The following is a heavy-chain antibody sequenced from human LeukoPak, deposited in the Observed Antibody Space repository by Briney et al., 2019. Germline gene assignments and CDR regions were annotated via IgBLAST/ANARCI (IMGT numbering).Heavy chain of an antibody. D-gene: IGHD6-19*01. Sequence: SETLPLTCTVSGGSISSYYWSWLRQPPGKELEWIAYIYHSGSTTYNPSLESRVTLSVDTSKNQLSLRLSSVTAADTAVYYCARSWAVHEAYYYGMDVWGQGTTVTVSS. CDR3: ARSWAVHEAYYYGMDV. CDR2: IYHSGST. J-gene: IGHJ6*02. CDR1: GGSISSYY. V-gene: IGHV4-59*01.